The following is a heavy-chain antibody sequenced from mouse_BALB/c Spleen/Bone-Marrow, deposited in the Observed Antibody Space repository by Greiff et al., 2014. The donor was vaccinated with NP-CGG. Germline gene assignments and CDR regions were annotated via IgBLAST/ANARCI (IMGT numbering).Heavy chain of an antibody. CDR1: GYTFTEYT. D-gene: IGHD2-4*01. J-gene: IGHJ1*01. Sequence: EVQLQQSGPELVKPGASVKISCKTSGYTFTEYTMHWVKQSHGKSLEWVGGINPNSGGTSYNQKFKGKATLTVDKSSSTAYMELRSLTSEDSAVYYCARPIYYDFFYWYFDVWGAGTTVTVSS. CDR2: INPNSGGT. V-gene: IGHV1-18*01. CDR3: ARPIYYDFFYWYFDV.